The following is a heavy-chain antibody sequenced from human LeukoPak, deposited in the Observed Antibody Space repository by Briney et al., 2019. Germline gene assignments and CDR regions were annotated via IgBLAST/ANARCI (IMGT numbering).Heavy chain of an antibody. CDR1: GGSISSSRDY. CDR2: IYYSGST. J-gene: IGHJ4*02. Sequence: SETLSLTCTVAGGSISSSRDYWGWIREPPGKGLEWIGSIYYSGSTYYDPSLKSRLTISVDTSKNQFSLKLSSVTAADTAVYYCARHAYYDNSAYYKRPLDYWGQGTLVTVSS. D-gene: IGHD3-22*01. CDR3: ARHAYYDNSAYYKRPLDY. V-gene: IGHV4-39*01.